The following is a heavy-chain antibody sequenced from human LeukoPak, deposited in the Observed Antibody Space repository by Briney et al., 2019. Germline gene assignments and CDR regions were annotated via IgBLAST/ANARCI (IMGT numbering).Heavy chain of an antibody. CDR1: GGSISGYY. CDR3: ARLSYDSTGYDASPFIDY. Sequence: SETLSLTCTVSGGSISGYYWSWIRQPPGKGLEWIGYIYYSGSTYYNPSLKSRVTISVDTSKNQFSLKLSSVTAADTAVYYCARLSYDSTGYDASPFIDYWGQGTLVTVSS. CDR2: IYYSGST. D-gene: IGHD3-22*01. V-gene: IGHV4-30-4*01. J-gene: IGHJ4*02.